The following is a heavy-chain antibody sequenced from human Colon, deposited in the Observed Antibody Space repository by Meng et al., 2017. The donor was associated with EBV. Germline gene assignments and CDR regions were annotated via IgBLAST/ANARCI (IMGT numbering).Heavy chain of an antibody. CDR2: VYHTGST. CDR1: GGSISSSHW. J-gene: IGHJ4*02. D-gene: IGHD2-21*01. V-gene: IGHV4-4*03. Sequence: VQPPEPGPGLVKPPGTLSLTCAVSGGSISSSHWWTWVRQPPGKGLEWIGEVYHTGSTKYNPSLKSRLTISVDKSKNQFSLNLTSVTAADTAVYYCARVWQSLTAFFDSWGQGTLVTVSS. CDR3: ARVWQSLTAFFDS.